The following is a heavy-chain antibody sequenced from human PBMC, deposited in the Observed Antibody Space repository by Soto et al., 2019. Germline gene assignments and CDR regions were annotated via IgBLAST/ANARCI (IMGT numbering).Heavy chain of an antibody. D-gene: IGHD3-3*01. Sequence: PSETLSLTCAVYGGSDNCYYWTWIRQHPGKVLELMVEMNHTGGTHYNPYLKSRVTMSVDTAKNQFSLRLSSVTAADTAIYYCATRITVFVLLIPPFDPGGHGAQVTVSS. CDR3: ATRITVFVLLIPPFDP. CDR2: MNHTGGT. V-gene: IGHV4-34*01. CDR1: GGSDNCYY. J-gene: IGHJ5*02.